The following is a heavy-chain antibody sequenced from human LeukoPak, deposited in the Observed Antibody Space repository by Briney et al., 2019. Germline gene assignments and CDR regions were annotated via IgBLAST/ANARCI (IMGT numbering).Heavy chain of an antibody. CDR2: ISYDGSNK. CDR3: ARDQVGHYYYYMDV. J-gene: IGHJ6*03. D-gene: IGHD1-26*01. V-gene: IGHV3-30*04. Sequence: GGSLRLSCAASGFTFSSYAIHWVRQAPGKGLEWVAVISYDGSNKYYADSVKGRFTISRDNSKHTLYLQMNSLRAEDTAVYYCARDQVGHYYYYMDVWGKGTTVTVSS. CDR1: GFTFSSYA.